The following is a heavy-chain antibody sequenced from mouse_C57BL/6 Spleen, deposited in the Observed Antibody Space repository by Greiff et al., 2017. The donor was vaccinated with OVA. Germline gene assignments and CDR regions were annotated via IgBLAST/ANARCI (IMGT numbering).Heavy chain of an antibody. Sequence: EVKLVESGGGLVQPKGSLKLSCAASGFTFNTYAMHWVRQAPGKGLEWVARIRSKSRNYATYYADSVKDRFTISRDDSQSMLYLQMNNLKTEDTAMYYCVRDYYSNYGAMDYWGQGTSVTVSS. CDR1: GFTFNTYA. D-gene: IGHD2-5*01. CDR3: VRDYYSNYGAMDY. V-gene: IGHV10-3*01. J-gene: IGHJ4*01. CDR2: IRSKSRNYAT.